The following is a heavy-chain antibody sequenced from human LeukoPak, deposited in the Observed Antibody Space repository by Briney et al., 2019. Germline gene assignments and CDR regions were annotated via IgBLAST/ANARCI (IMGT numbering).Heavy chain of an antibody. Sequence: GGSLRLSCAASGFTPSYFDMNWVRQAPGKGLEWVSSISTSSRYIYYKDSVRGRFTISRDDAKNSLHLEMNSLRAEDAAVYYCARADCSSSTCYLQRSWFDPWGQGTLVTVSS. V-gene: IGHV3-21*01. J-gene: IGHJ5*02. CDR2: ISTSSRYI. CDR3: ARADCSSSTCYLQRSWFDP. D-gene: IGHD2-2*01. CDR1: GFTPSYFD.